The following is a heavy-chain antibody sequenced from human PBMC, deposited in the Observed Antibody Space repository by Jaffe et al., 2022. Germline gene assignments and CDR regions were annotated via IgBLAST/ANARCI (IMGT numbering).Heavy chain of an antibody. V-gene: IGHV2-5*02. D-gene: IGHD2-15*01. J-gene: IGHJ5*02. CDR3: AHRRGLGYCSGGSCYRDEFWFDP. CDR1: GFSLSTSGVG. CDR2: IYWDDDK. Sequence: QITLKESGPTLVKPTQTLTLTCTFSGFSLSTSGVGVGWIRQPPGKALEWLALIYWDDDKRYSPSLKSRLTITKDTSKNQVVLTMTNMDPVDTATYYCAHRRGLGYCSGGSCYRDEFWFDPWGQGTLVTVSS.